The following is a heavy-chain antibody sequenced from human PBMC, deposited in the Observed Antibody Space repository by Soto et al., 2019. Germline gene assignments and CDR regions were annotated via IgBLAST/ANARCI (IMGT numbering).Heavy chain of an antibody. Sequence: QVQLQESGPGLVKPSQTLSLTCTVSGGSISSGGYFWSWIRQHPGKGLEWIGFIYYSGSTYYNPSLKSRVTISVATTKNLFSLKLSSVTAADTAVYYCAREGAAAHYYYGMDVWGQGTTVTVSS. CDR3: AREGAAAHYYYGMDV. J-gene: IGHJ6*02. CDR2: IYYSGST. V-gene: IGHV4-31*03. CDR1: GGSISSGGYF. D-gene: IGHD2-2*01.